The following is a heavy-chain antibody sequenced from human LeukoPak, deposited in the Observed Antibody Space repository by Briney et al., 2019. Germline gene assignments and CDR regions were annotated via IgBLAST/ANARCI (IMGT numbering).Heavy chain of an antibody. CDR2: ISWNSGSI. V-gene: IGHV3-9*01. Sequence: PGGSLRLSCAASGFTFDDYAMHWVRHAPGKGLEWVSGISWNSGSIDYADSVKGRFTISRDSAKNSLYLQMNSLRAEDTALYYGAKAPIAEYGSSTSCLRGDYHGMDVWGQGTTVTVSS. CDR3: AKAPIAEYGSSTSCLRGDYHGMDV. CDR1: GFTFDDYA. D-gene: IGHD2-2*01. J-gene: IGHJ6*02.